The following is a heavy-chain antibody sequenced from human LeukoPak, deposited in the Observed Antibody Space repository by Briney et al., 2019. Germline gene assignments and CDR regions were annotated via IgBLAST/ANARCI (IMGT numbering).Heavy chain of an antibody. CDR1: EFTISSYG. J-gene: IGHJ4*02. CDR3: AGVSGTAVYYFDY. Sequence: PGGSLRLSCAASEFTISSYGFHWVRQAPGKGLEWVSSISPTGTHIHYADSVKGRFTISRDNAKNSLCLQMHSLRAEDTAVYYCAGVSGTAVYYFDYWGQGILVTVSS. CDR2: ISPTGTHI. V-gene: IGHV3-21*01. D-gene: IGHD6-13*01.